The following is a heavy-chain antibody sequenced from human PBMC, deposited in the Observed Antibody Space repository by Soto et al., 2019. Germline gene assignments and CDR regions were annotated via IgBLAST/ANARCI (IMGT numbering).Heavy chain of an antibody. CDR2: FHYSEST. V-gene: IGHV4-39*01. J-gene: IGHJ6*02. CDR1: GGSITSGPYS. CDR3: ARLGGYCSSTTCQGYYGMDV. Sequence: SETLSLTCIVSGGSITSGPYSWGWIRQPPGEGLEWIGTFHYSESTHYNPSLESRVTISVDTSKNQFSLKVTSVTVADTAVYYCARLGGYCSSTTCQGYYGMDVWGQGTTVTVS. D-gene: IGHD2-2*01.